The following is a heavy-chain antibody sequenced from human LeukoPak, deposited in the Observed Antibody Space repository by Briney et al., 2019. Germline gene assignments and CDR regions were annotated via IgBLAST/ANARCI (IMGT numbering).Heavy chain of an antibody. D-gene: IGHD5-18*01. Sequence: SETLSLTCAVYGGSFSGYYWSWIRQPPGKGLEWIGEITHSGSTNYNPSLKSRVTISVDTSTNQFSLKLSSVTAADTAVYYCARLDRGDTAMAIRYWGQGTLVTVSS. CDR3: ARLDRGDTAMAIRY. CDR1: GGSFSGYY. J-gene: IGHJ4*02. V-gene: IGHV4-34*01. CDR2: ITHSGST.